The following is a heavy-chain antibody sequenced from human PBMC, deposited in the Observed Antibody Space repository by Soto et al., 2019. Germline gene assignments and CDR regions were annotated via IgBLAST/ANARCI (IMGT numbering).Heavy chain of an antibody. CDR2: INAGKGDT. CDR3: ARNILGGTTDY. CDR1: GFTFKNHA. D-gene: IGHD1-7*01. V-gene: IGHV1-3*01. J-gene: IGHJ4*02. Sequence: VSVKVSCKASGFTFKNHAIYWVCQAPGQGLEWMGWINAGKGDTKYPQRFQGRVTITRDTSASTAYMELSSLRSEDTAVYYCARNILGGTTDYWGPGTLVTVSS.